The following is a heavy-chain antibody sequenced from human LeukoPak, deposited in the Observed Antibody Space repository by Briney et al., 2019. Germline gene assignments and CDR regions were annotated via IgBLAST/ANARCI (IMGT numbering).Heavy chain of an antibody. Sequence: SETLSLTCTVSGGSISSYYWSWIRQPPGKGLEWIGYIYYSGSTNYNPSPKSRVTISVDTSKNQFSLKLSSVTAADTAVYYCASSGSFPPYYFDYWGQGTLVTVSS. J-gene: IGHJ4*02. V-gene: IGHV4-59*08. CDR2: IYYSGST. CDR1: GGSISSYY. CDR3: ASSGSFPPYYFDY. D-gene: IGHD1-26*01.